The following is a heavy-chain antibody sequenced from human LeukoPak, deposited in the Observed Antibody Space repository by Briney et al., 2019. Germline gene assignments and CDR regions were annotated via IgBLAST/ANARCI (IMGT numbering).Heavy chain of an antibody. D-gene: IGHD6-6*01. CDR2: ISSRSSYI. CDR1: GFTFSSYS. Sequence: GGSLRLSCAASGFTFSSYSMNWVRQAPGKGLEWVSSISSRSSYIYYADSVKGRFTISRDNAKNSLYLQMNSLRAEDTAVYYCARDPGIAARGAFDIWGQGTMVTVSS. J-gene: IGHJ3*02. V-gene: IGHV3-21*01. CDR3: ARDPGIAARGAFDI.